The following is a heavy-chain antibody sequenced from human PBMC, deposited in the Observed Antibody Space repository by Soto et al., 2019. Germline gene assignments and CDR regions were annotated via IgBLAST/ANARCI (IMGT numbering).Heavy chain of an antibody. CDR3: ARGRVSSYGNWFDP. CDR1: GFTFSSYS. J-gene: IGHJ5*02. Sequence: EVQLVESGGGLVQPGGSLRLSCAASGFTFSSYSMNWVRQAPGKGLEWVSYISSSSSTIYYADSVKGRFTISRDNAKNSLYLQMNSLRDEDTAVYYCARGRVSSYGNWFDPWGQGTLVTVPS. CDR2: ISSSSSTI. V-gene: IGHV3-48*02. D-gene: IGHD5-18*01.